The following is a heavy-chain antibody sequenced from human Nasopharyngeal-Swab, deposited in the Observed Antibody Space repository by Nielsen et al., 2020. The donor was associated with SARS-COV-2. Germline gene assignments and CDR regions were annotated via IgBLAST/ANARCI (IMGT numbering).Heavy chain of an antibody. D-gene: IGHD2-15*01. V-gene: IGHV3-72*01. CDR2: TRNKANSYTT. CDR3: ARAVHCSGDSCYWRYFDY. Sequence: VRQMPGKGLEWVGRTRNKANSYTTEYAASVKGRFTISRDDSKNSLYLQMNSLRAEDTAIYYCARAVHCSGDSCYWRYFDYWGRGTLVTVSS. J-gene: IGHJ4*02.